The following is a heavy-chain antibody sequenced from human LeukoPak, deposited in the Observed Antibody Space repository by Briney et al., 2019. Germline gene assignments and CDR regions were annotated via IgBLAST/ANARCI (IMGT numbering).Heavy chain of an antibody. V-gene: IGHV4-59*08. Sequence: SETLSLTCTVSGGSLSSHYWSWIRQPPGKGLEWIAYIYYSGSTNYNPSLKSRVTISVDTSKSQFSLRLSSVTAADTAVYYCARHSTGGQYWYFDLWGRGTLVTVSS. CDR3: ARHSTGGQYWYFDL. CDR2: IYYSGST. D-gene: IGHD3-16*01. CDR1: GGSLSSHY. J-gene: IGHJ2*01.